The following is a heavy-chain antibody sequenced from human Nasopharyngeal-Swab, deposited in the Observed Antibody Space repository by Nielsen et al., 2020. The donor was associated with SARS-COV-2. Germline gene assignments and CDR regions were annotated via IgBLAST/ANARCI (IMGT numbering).Heavy chain of an antibody. Sequence: ASVKVSCTVSGYTLTELSMHWVRQAPGKGLEWMGGFDPEDGETIYAQKFQGRVTMTEDTSTDTAYMELSSLRSEDTAVYYCATALTIFGADHYYYYYGIDVWGQGTTVTVSS. J-gene: IGHJ6*02. V-gene: IGHV1-24*01. CDR1: GYTLTELS. CDR2: FDPEDGET. D-gene: IGHD3-3*01. CDR3: ATALTIFGADHYYYYYGIDV.